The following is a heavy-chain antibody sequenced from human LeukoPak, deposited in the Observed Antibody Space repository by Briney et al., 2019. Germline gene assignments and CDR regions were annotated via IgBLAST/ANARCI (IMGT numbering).Heavy chain of an antibody. D-gene: IGHD1-14*01. CDR1: VYTFTDYY. V-gene: IGHV1-2*02. J-gene: IGHJ4*02. Sequence: ASVKVSCKATVYTFTDYYMHWVRQAPGQGLEWMGWINLNGGGTNYAEKFQGRVAMTRDTSIGTAYMELSRLTSDDTAVYYCARYPPEPTPLDYWGQGTLVTVSS. CDR2: INLNGGGT. CDR3: ARYPPEPTPLDY.